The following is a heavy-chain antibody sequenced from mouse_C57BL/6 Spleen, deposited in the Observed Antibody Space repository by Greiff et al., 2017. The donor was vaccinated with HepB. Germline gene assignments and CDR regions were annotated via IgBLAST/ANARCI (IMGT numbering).Heavy chain of an antibody. Sequence: EVQLQQSGPVLVKPGASVKMSCKASGYTFTDYYMNWVKQSHGKSLEWIGVINPYNGGTSYNQKFKGKATLTVDKSSSTAYMELNSLTSEDSAVYYCARSFSGSWFAYWGQGTLVTVSA. CDR3: ARSFSGSWFAY. D-gene: IGHD4-1*01. V-gene: IGHV1-19*01. CDR1: GYTFTDYY. J-gene: IGHJ3*01. CDR2: INPYNGGT.